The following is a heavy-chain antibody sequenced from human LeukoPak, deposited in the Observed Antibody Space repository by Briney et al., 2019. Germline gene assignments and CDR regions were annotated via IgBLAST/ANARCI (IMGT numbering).Heavy chain of an antibody. CDR3: ATEGFDP. CDR2: IRYDGSDK. CDR1: GVTCSRYG. Sequence: GGSLRLSCAASGVTCSRYGMHWVRQAPGKGLEWVSFIRYDGSDKYYVDSVKGRFTISRDNSKNTLYLQLNSLRVEDTAVYYCATEGFDPWGQGTLVTVSS. V-gene: IGHV3-30*02. J-gene: IGHJ5*02.